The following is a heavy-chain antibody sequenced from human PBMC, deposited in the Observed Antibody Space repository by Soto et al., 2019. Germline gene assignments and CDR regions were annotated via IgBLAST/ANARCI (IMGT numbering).Heavy chain of an antibody. CDR2: ISGSGGST. CDR3: AKALDTAMAVNDAFDI. CDR1: GFTFSSYA. V-gene: IGHV3-23*01. J-gene: IGHJ3*02. D-gene: IGHD5-18*01. Sequence: EVQLLESGGGLVQPGGSLRLSCAASGFTFSSYAMSWVRQAPGKGLEWVSAISGSGGSTYYADSVKGRFTISRDTSKNTLYLQMNSLRAEDTAVYYCAKALDTAMAVNDAFDIWGQGTMVTVSS.